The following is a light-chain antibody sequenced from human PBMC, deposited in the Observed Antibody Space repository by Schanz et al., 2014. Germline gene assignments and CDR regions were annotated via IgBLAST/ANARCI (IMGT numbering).Light chain of an antibody. V-gene: IGKV3-20*01. J-gene: IGKJ1*01. Sequence: EIVLTQSPATLSLSPGERATLSCRASQSVSSNLAWYQQKPGQPPRLLIYGASTRATGIPDRFSGSGSGTDFTLTISRLEPEDFAVYYCQQYGSSPPWTFGQGTKVEIK. CDR1: QSVSSN. CDR2: GAS. CDR3: QQYGSSPPWT.